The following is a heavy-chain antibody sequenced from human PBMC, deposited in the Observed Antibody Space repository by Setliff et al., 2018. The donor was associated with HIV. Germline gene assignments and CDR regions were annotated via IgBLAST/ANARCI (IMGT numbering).Heavy chain of an antibody. CDR3: ARGTAYYNFWSGYSQDYYYYMDV. CDR1: GGSFSSSSYS. D-gene: IGHD3-3*01. CDR2: IDYSGRT. J-gene: IGHJ6*03. Sequence: SETLSLTCIVSGGSFSSSSYSWGWIRLPPGKGLEWIGSIDYSGRTYYNPSLKSRVTISVDTSKNQFSLKLSSVTAADTAVYYCARGTAYYNFWSGYSQDYYYYMDVWGKGTTVTVSS. V-gene: IGHV4-39*07.